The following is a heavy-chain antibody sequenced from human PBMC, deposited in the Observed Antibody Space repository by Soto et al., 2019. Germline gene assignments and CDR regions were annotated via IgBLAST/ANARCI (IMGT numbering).Heavy chain of an antibody. V-gene: IGHV1-2*02. J-gene: IGHJ4*02. CDR1: GYTFINYY. CDR2: ISPKSGGT. CDR3: AKDAQKLGESPIFDY. D-gene: IGHD3-3*01. Sequence: ASVKVSCKASGYTFINYYMHWVRQAPGQGFEWMGRISPKSGGTNYAQKFQGRVSMTWDTSLKTAYMELSSLMSEDTAVYYCAKDAQKLGESPIFDYWGQGTLVTVSS.